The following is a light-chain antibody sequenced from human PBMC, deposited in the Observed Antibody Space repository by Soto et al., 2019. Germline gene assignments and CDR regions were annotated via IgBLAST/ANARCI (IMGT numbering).Light chain of an antibody. V-gene: IGLV1-47*01. J-gene: IGLJ2*01. CDR2: RND. CDR1: SSNIGSNY. Sequence: QSVLTQPPSASGTPGQRVTISCSGSSSNIGSNYVYWYQQPPGTTPKLLIYRNDQRPSGVPERLSGSKSYTSASLAISGLRSEDEADYYCAAWDDTLNCPVFGGGTKLTVL. CDR3: AAWDDTLNCPV.